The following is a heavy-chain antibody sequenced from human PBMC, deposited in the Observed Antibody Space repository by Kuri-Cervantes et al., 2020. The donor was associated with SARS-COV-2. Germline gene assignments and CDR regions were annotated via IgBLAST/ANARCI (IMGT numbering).Heavy chain of an antibody. CDR3: ARADSSSSRYFDY. V-gene: IGHV3-74*01. J-gene: IGHJ4*02. D-gene: IGHD6-6*01. CDR2: INSDGSST. Sequence: GGSLRLSCAASGFTFSSYWMHWVRQAPGKGLVWVSRINSDGSSTSYADSVKGRFTISRDNAKNTLYLQMNSLRAEDTAVYYCARADSSSSRYFDYWGQGNLVTVSS. CDR1: GFTFSSYW.